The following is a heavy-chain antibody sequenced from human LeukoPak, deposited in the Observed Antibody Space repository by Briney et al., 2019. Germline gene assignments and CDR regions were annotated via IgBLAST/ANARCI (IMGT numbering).Heavy chain of an antibody. CDR3: AKDLGRIAAAGNRIDY. V-gene: IGHV3-23*01. D-gene: IGHD6-13*01. J-gene: IGHJ4*02. CDR1: GFTFSSYA. CDR2: ISGSGGST. Sequence: PGGSLRLSCAASGFTFSSYAMSWVRQAPGKGLEWVPAISGSGGSTYYADSVKGRFTISRDNSKNTLYLQMNSLRAEDTAVYYCAKDLGRIAAAGNRIDYWGQGTLVTVSS.